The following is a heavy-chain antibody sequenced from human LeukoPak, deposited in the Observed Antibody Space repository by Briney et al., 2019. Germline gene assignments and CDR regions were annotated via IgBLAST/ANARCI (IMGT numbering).Heavy chain of an antibody. CDR3: ARDWDYSGSYWERLTLDY. J-gene: IGHJ4*02. D-gene: IGHD1-26*01. CDR1: GYTFTSYG. CDR2: ISAYNGNT. V-gene: IGHV1-18*01. Sequence: ASVKVSCKASGYTFTSYGISWVRQAPGHGLEWMGWISAYNGNTNYAQKLQGRVTMTTDTSTSTAYMELRSLRSDDTAVYYCARDWDYSGSYWERLTLDYWGQGTLVTVSS.